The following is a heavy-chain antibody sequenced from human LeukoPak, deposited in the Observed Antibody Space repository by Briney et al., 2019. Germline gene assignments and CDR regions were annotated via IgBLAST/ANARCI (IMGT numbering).Heavy chain of an antibody. V-gene: IGHV4-38-2*01. Sequence: PSETLSLTCAVSGYSISSGYYWGWIRQPPGKGLEWIGSIYHSGSTYYNPSLKSRVTISVDTSKNQSSLKLSSVTAADTAVYYCARHRSVVGATTLDAFDIWGQGTMVTVSS. CDR3: ARHRSVVGATTLDAFDI. CDR1: GYSISSGYY. J-gene: IGHJ3*02. CDR2: IYHSGST. D-gene: IGHD1-26*01.